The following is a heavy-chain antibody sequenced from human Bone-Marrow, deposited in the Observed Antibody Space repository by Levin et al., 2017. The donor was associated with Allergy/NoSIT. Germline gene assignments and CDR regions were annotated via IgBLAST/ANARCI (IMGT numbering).Heavy chain of an antibody. J-gene: IGHJ4*02. CDR2: ISYDGSNK. CDR1: GFTFSSYG. CDR3: AKDMLEWLGAVDY. D-gene: IGHD3-3*01. V-gene: IGHV3-30*18. Sequence: GGSLRLSCAASGFTFSSYGMHWVRQAPGKGLEWVAVISYDGSNKYYADSVKGRFTISRDNSKNTLYLQMNSLRAEDTAVYYCAKDMLEWLGAVDYWGQGTLVTVSS.